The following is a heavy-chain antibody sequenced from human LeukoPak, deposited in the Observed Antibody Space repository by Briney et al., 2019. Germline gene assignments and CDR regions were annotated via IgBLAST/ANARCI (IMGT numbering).Heavy chain of an antibody. CDR1: GYSFTSYW. CDR3: VRVDCSGGSCYPWSFDY. J-gene: IGHJ4*02. D-gene: IGHD2-15*01. V-gene: IGHV5-10-1*01. CDR2: IDPSDSYT. Sequence: GESLKISCKGSGYSFTSYWISWVRQMPGEGLEWMGRIDPSDSYTSYSPSFQGHVTISADKSISTAYLQWSSLKASDTAMYYCVRVDCSGGSCYPWSFDYWGQGTLVTVSS.